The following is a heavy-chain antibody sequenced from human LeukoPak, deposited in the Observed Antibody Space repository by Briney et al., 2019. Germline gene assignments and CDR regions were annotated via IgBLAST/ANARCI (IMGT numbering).Heavy chain of an antibody. J-gene: IGHJ5*02. V-gene: IGHV1-69*01. CDR2: IIPIFGTA. CDR1: RGTFSSYT. D-gene: IGHD6-13*01. Sequence: GSSVKVSCKASRGTFSSYTISWVRQAPGQGLEWMGGIIPIFGTANYAQKFQGRVTITADESTSTAYMELSSLRSEDTAVYYCARDTSQLSWYGGVFDPWGQGTLVTVSS. CDR3: ARDTSQLSWYGGVFDP.